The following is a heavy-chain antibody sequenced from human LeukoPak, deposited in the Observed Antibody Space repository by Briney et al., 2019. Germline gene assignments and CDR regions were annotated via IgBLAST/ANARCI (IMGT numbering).Heavy chain of an antibody. J-gene: IGHJ4*02. CDR1: GYTFTSYY. V-gene: IGHV1-46*01. Sequence: GASVKVSCKASGYTFTSYYMHWVRQAPGQGLEWMGIINVSGGSTTYAQRLQGRVTMTRDTSTSTVYMDLRSLRSEDTAVYYCARVRGGGSYCDYWGQGTLVTVSS. D-gene: IGHD1-26*01. CDR2: INVSGGST. CDR3: ARVRGGGSYCDY.